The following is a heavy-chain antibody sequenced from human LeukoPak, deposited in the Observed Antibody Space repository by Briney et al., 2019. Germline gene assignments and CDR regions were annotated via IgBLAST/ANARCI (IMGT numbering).Heavy chain of an antibody. CDR2: IYGSGSA. J-gene: IGHJ4*02. Sequence: PSETLSLTCTVYGDSIFSFYWSWIRQPAGKGLEWIGRIYGSGSAKYNPSLKSRGTISVDTSKNQISLKLTSVTAADTAVYFCARERYSRGWYPFEFWGQGTLVTVSS. D-gene: IGHD6-19*01. V-gene: IGHV4-4*07. CDR3: ARERYSRGWYPFEF. CDR1: GDSIFSFY.